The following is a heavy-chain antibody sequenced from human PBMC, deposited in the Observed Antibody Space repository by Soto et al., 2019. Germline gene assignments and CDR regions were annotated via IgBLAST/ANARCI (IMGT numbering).Heavy chain of an antibody. CDR2: ISGSGGST. J-gene: IGHJ4*02. Sequence: EVQLLESGGGLVQPGGSLRLSCAASGFTFSSYAMSWVRQAPGKGLEWVSAISGSGGSTYYADSVKGRFTISRDNSKNPLYLQMNSLRAEDTAVYYCVKSAITMVRGVITRCYFDYWGQGTLVTVSS. V-gene: IGHV3-23*01. CDR3: VKSAITMVRGVITRCYFDY. D-gene: IGHD3-10*01. CDR1: GFTFSSYA.